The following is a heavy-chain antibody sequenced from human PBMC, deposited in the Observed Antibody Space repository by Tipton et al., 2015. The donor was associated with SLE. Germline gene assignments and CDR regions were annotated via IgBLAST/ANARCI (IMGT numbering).Heavy chain of an antibody. CDR2: IYYSGST. Sequence: TLSLTCTVSGYSISSGYYWSWIRQPPGKGLEWIGSIYYSGSTYYNPSLKSRVTISVDTSKNQFSLKLSSVTAADTAVYYCARHPYSGSYLDAFDIWGQGTMVTFSS. J-gene: IGHJ3*02. CDR3: ARHPYSGSYLDAFDI. CDR1: GYSISSGYY. V-gene: IGHV4-38-2*02. D-gene: IGHD1-26*01.